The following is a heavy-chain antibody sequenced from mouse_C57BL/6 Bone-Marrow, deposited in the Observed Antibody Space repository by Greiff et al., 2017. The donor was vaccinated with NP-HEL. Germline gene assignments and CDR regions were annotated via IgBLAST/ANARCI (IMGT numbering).Heavy chain of an antibody. CDR3: ARGDYYGSVYAMGD. D-gene: IGHD1-1*01. V-gene: IGHV2-5*01. J-gene: IGHJ4*01. CDR2: IWSGGST. CDR1: GFSLTSYG. Sequence: QVQLKESGPGLVQPSQSLSITCTVSGFSLTSYGVHWVRQSPGKGLEWLGVIWSGGSTDYNAAFMSRLSITKDNTKSQIFFKRNSLQADDTAIYYGARGDYYGSVYAMGDWGQGTSVTVSS.